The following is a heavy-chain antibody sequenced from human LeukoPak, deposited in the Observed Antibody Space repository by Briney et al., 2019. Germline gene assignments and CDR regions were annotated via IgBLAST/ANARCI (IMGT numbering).Heavy chain of an antibody. CDR2: ISSSSSTI. CDR1: GFTFSSYS. J-gene: IGHJ4*02. Sequence: PGGSLRLSCAASGFTFSSYSMNWVRQAPGKGLEWVSYISSSSSTIYYADSVKGRFTISRDNAKNSLYLQMNSLRAEDTAVYYCARDSEMATIMFDYWGQGTLVTVSS. D-gene: IGHD5-12*01. V-gene: IGHV3-48*01. CDR3: ARDSEMATIMFDY.